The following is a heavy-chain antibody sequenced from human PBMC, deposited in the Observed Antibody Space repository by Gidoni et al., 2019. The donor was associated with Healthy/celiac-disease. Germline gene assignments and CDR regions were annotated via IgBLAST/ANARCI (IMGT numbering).Heavy chain of an antibody. CDR1: AGSISSSSYY. V-gene: IGHV4-39*01. Sequence: QLQLQESGPGLVKPSETLSLTCTVSAGSISSSSYYWGWIRQPPGKELEWIGSIYYSGSTYYNPSLKSRVTISVDTSKNQFSLKLSSVTAADTAVYYCARSFWDTAMVTGGVYDYWGQGTLVTVSS. CDR2: IYYSGST. J-gene: IGHJ4*02. CDR3: ARSFWDTAMVTGGVYDY. D-gene: IGHD5-18*01.